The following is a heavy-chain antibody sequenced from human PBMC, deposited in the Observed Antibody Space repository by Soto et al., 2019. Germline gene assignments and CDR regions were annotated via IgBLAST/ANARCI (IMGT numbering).Heavy chain of an antibody. V-gene: IGHV4-39*01. J-gene: IGHJ4*02. CDR1: GGSASGSYYY. CDR2: VFHTGFT. D-gene: IGHD1-1*01. Sequence: PSETLSLTCAVSGGSASGSYYYWAWLRQSPGKGPEWIGSVFHTGFTSYNPSLESRVSVSVDTSKSQFSLKLSAVTASDTAVYYCATSQKGYNWNYFDHWGQGALVTVSS. CDR3: ATSQKGYNWNYFDH.